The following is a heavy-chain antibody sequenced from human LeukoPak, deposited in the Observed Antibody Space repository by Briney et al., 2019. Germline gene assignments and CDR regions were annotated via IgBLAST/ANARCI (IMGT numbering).Heavy chain of an antibody. CDR2: IYASGST. D-gene: IGHD6-13*01. Sequence: SETLSLTCTVSGGSISSYYWSWIRQPPGKGLEWIGRIYASGSTNYNSSLKSRVTISVDTSKNQFSLRLSSVTAADTAVYYCARGGDSSSWSVDYWGQGTLVTVSS. V-gene: IGHV4-4*08. CDR3: ARGGDSSSWSVDY. J-gene: IGHJ4*02. CDR1: GGSISSYY.